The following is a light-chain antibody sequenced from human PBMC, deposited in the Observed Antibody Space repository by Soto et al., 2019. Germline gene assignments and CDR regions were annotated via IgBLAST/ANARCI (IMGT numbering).Light chain of an antibody. V-gene: IGKV3-20*01. J-gene: IGKJ5*01. Sequence: EIVLTQSPGTPSLSPGERATLSSRASQTLSNSFIAWYQKKPGQDPRILIYDTSSRATGVPDRYSASGSGTDFNLTISRLETEDFAVFLCQQYGTSEIIVGQGTRLEIK. CDR2: DTS. CDR1: QTLSNSF. CDR3: QQYGTSEII.